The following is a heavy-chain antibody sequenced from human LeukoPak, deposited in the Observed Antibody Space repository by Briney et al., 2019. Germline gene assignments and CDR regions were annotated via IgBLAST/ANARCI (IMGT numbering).Heavy chain of an antibody. Sequence: PGGSLRLSCVASGFTFSSYWMHWVRQAPGKGLVWVSRINSDGSSTSYADSVKGRFTISRDNAKNTLYLQMNSLRAEDTAVYYCARDLTWFGELSLYYFDYWGQGTLVTVSS. CDR1: GFTFSSYW. V-gene: IGHV3-74*01. J-gene: IGHJ4*02. CDR3: ARDLTWFGELSLYYFDY. CDR2: INSDGSST. D-gene: IGHD3-10*01.